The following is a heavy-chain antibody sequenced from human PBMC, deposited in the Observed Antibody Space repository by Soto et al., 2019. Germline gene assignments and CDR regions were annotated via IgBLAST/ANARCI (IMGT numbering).Heavy chain of an antibody. CDR2: IYYSGGT. J-gene: IGHJ5*02. V-gene: IGHV4-61*01. CDR1: GGSVSSGSYY. Sequence: SETLSLTCTVSGGSVSSGSYYWSWIRQPPGKGLEWIGYIYYSGGTNYNPSLKSRVTISVDTSKNQFSLKLSSVTAADTAVYYCARVGGYYDSSGYPNWFDPWGQGTLVTVS. CDR3: ARVGGYYDSSGYPNWFDP. D-gene: IGHD3-22*01.